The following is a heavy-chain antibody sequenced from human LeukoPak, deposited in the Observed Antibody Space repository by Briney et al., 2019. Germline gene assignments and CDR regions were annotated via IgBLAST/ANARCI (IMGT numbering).Heavy chain of an antibody. CDR1: GGSISSSSYY. J-gene: IGHJ3*02. CDR2: IYYSGST. Sequence: SXTLSLTCTVSGGSISSSSYYWGWSPQPPGKGLEWIGSIYYSGSTYYTPSLKSRVTISVDTPKNQFSLKLSSVTAADTAVYYCARVVTARADAFDIWGQGTMVTVSS. V-gene: IGHV4-39*01. CDR3: ARVVTARADAFDI. D-gene: IGHD2-21*02.